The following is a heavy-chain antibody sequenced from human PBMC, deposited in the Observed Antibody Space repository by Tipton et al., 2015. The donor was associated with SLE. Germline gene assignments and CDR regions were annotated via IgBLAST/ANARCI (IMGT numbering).Heavy chain of an antibody. Sequence: GSLRLSCVASGFSFSSYWMTWVRQAPGKGLEWVAHIKQDGSEKYYVDSVEGRFTISRDNAKNSLYLQLNSLRGEDTAVYYCARVEGDGYFDYWGQGTLVTVSS. CDR1: GFSFSSYW. J-gene: IGHJ4*02. D-gene: IGHD3-10*01. V-gene: IGHV3-7*03. CDR2: IKQDGSEK. CDR3: ARVEGDGYFDY.